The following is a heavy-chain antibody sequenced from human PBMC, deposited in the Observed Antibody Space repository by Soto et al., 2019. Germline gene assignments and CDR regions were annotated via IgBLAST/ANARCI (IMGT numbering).Heavy chain of an antibody. Sequence: ASVKVSCKASGGTFSSYAISWVRQAPGQGLEWMGGIIPNFGIANYAQKFQGRVTITADKSTSTAYIELSSLRSEDTAVYYCARDPSIAAAGTRWFDPWGQGTLVTVSS. J-gene: IGHJ5*02. CDR2: IIPNFGIA. CDR3: ARDPSIAAAGTRWFDP. V-gene: IGHV1-69*10. CDR1: GGTFSSYA. D-gene: IGHD6-13*01.